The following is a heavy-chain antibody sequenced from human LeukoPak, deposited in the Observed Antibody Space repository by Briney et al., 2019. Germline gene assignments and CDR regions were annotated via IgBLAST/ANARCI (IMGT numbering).Heavy chain of an antibody. CDR2: IYTSGSI. CDR1: GGSISSGSYY. J-gene: IGHJ4*02. CDR3: ARRSYGPGDY. Sequence: SQTLSLTCTVSGGSISSGSYYWSWIRQPAGKGLEWIGRIYTSGSINYNPSLKSRVTISVDKSKNQFSLKLSSVTAADTAVYYCARRSYGPGDYWGQGTLVTVSS. V-gene: IGHV4-61*02. D-gene: IGHD5-18*01.